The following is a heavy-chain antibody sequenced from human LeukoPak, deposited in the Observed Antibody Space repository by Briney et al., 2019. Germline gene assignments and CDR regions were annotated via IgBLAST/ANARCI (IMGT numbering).Heavy chain of an antibody. D-gene: IGHD3-10*01. V-gene: IGHV4-38-2*02. CDR3: ASSGSYFQADY. Sequence: SETLSLTCTVSGYSISSGYYCGWIRPPPGKGVEGIGSIYHSGSTYYNPSLKSRVTISVDTSKNQFSLNLSSVTTADTAVYYCASSGSYFQADYWGQGTLVTVSS. CDR2: IYHSGST. CDR1: GYSISSGYY. J-gene: IGHJ4*02.